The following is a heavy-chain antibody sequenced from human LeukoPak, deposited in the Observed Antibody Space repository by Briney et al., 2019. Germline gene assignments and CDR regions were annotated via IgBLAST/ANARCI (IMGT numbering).Heavy chain of an antibody. V-gene: IGHV3-23*01. Sequence: PGGSLRLSCAASGFTFSSYSMSWVRQVPGKGLEWVSVIGSGGSGGTSYADSVRGRFTMSRDDSKNTLFLQMNSLRAEDTAVYYCAKRGCDTTTCSHYFDYWGRGTLVTVSS. CDR2: IGSGGSGGT. CDR1: GFTFSSYS. D-gene: IGHD2-2*01. CDR3: AKRGCDTTTCSHYFDY. J-gene: IGHJ4*02.